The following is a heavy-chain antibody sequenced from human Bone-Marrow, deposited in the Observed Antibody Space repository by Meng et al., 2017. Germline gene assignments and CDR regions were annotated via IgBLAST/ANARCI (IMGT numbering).Heavy chain of an antibody. D-gene: IGHD2-15*01. CDR3: ARPLSSYCRGGSCYSTGFDS. CDR2: ISYDGTHK. J-gene: IGHJ4*01. CDR1: GFAFSTFA. Sequence: GGSLRLSCAASGFAFSTFAMNWVRQAPGKGLEWVAVISYDGTHKYNADSVKGRFTISRDNSKYTVYLEMNSLRSEDTATYYCARPLSSYCRGGSCYSTGFDSWGHGTLVTVSS. V-gene: IGHV3-30*01.